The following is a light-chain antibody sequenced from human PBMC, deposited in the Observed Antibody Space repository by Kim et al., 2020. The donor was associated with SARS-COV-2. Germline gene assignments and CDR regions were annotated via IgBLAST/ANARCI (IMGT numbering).Light chain of an antibody. CDR2: GAS. CDR3: QQYHNLPL. CDR1: QSVSSN. V-gene: IGKV3-15*01. J-gene: IGKJ5*01. Sequence: EIVMTQSPATLSVSPGERATLSCRASQSVSSNLAWYHQKPGQAPRLLIYGASTRATGIPARFSGSGSGTEFTLTISSLQSEDFAVYYCQQYHNLPLFGQGTRLEIK.